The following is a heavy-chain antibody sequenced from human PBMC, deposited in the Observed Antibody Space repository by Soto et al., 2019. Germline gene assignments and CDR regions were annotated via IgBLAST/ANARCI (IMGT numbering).Heavy chain of an antibody. D-gene: IGHD3-10*01. CDR2: ISYDGSNK. CDR1: GFTFSSYS. V-gene: IGHV3-30*03. CDR3: AVFYYYGSGSYYRY. Sequence: QVQLVESGGGVVQPGRSLRLSCAASGFTFSSYSMHWVRQAPGKGLEWVAVISYDGSNKYYADSVKGRFTISRDNSKNTLYLQMNSLRAEDTAVYYCAVFYYYGSGSYYRYWGQGTLVTVSS. J-gene: IGHJ4*02.